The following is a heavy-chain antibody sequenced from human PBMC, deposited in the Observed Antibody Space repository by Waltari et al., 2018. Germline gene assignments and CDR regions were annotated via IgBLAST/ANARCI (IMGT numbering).Heavy chain of an antibody. CDR1: GFTFSSYG. V-gene: IGHV3-30*18. CDR3: AKAPHSPGINDILTGYLMGT. CDR2: IWYDGSNK. D-gene: IGHD3-9*01. J-gene: IGHJ5*02. Sequence: QVQLVESGGGVVQPGRSLRLSCAASGFTFSSYGMHWVRQAPGKGLEWVAVIWYDGSNKYYADSVKGRFTISRDNSKNTLYLQMNSLRAEDTAMYYCAKAPHSPGINDILTGYLMGTWGQGTLVTVSS.